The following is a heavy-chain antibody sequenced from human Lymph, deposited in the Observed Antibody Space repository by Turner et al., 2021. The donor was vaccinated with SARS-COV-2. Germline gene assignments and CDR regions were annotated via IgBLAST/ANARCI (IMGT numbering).Heavy chain of an antibody. CDR3: ARRGYSYGSGEFP. D-gene: IGHD5-18*01. CDR1: GGSISSSSYY. J-gene: IGHJ5*02. V-gene: IGHV4-39*01. Sequence: QLQLQESGPGLFKPSETLSLTCTVSGGSISSSSYYWGWIRQPPGKGLEWIGGIYYSGSTYYNPSLKSRVTISVDTSKKQFSLKLSSVTAADTAVYYCARRGYSYGSGEFPWGQGTLVTVSS. CDR2: IYYSGST.